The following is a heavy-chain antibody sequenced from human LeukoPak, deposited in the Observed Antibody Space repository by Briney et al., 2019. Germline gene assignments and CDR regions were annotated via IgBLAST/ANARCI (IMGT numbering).Heavy chain of an antibody. Sequence: ASVTVSCKASGYTFTGYYMHWVRQAPGQGLEWMGWINPNSGGTNYAQKFQGRVTMTRDTSISTAYMELSRLRSDDTAVYYCARVGGDYGDYDASNYFDYWGQGTLVTVSP. CDR2: INPNSGGT. J-gene: IGHJ4*02. V-gene: IGHV1-2*02. CDR3: ARVGGDYGDYDASNYFDY. CDR1: GYTFTGYY. D-gene: IGHD4-17*01.